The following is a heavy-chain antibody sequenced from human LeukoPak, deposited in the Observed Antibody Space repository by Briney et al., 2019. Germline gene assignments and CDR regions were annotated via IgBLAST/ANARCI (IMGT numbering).Heavy chain of an antibody. V-gene: IGHV3-7*01. D-gene: IGHD3-10*01. Sequence: GGSLRLSCAASGFTFSSYWMTWVRQAPGKRLEWVANIKLDVSETCYVDSVRGRFTISRDNTKNSLYLQMDSLRAEDTAVYYCARKGNAFDFWGQGTMVTVSS. CDR2: IKLDVSET. CDR3: ARKGNAFDF. CDR1: GFTFSSYW. J-gene: IGHJ3*01.